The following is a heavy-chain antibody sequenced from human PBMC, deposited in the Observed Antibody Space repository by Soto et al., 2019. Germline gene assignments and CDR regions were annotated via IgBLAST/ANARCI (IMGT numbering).Heavy chain of an antibody. D-gene: IGHD2-21*01. CDR1: GFTFSSFE. Sequence: EVQLVESGGGLVQPGGSLRLSCAASGFTFSSFEMNWVRQAPGKGPEWVSYISSSGTGIYYADSVKGRFTISRDNAKNSLYLQMSSLRAEDTAVYYCARAYSDAFDIWGQGTMVTVSS. J-gene: IGHJ3*02. CDR2: ISSSGTGI. CDR3: ARAYSDAFDI. V-gene: IGHV3-48*03.